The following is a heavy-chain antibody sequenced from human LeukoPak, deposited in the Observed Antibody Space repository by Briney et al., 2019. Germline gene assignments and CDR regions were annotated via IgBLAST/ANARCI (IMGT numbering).Heavy chain of an antibody. D-gene: IGHD6-19*01. CDR1: GFTFSNYG. J-gene: IGHJ4*02. V-gene: IGHV3-30*03. CDR3: ATASGIAVADY. Sequence: PGRSLRLSCAASGFTFSNYGMHWVRQAPGKGLEWVAVISYDGSIQYCADSVKGRFTISRDNSKNTLYLQMNSLRAEDTAVHYCATASGIAVADYWGQGTLVTVSS. CDR2: ISYDGSIQ.